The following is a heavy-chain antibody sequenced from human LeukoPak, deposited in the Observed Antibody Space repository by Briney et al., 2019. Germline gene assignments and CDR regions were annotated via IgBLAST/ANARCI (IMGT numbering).Heavy chain of an antibody. J-gene: IGHJ6*02. CDR1: GDSISSYY. Sequence: PSETLSLTCTVSGDSISSYYWSWIRQPPGKGLEWFGYIYYSGSTHYNPSLKSRVTISIDTSRNQFSLKLSSVTAADTAVYYCARHSRSHYDILTGDYYYYGMDVWGQGTTVTVSS. V-gene: IGHV4-59*08. D-gene: IGHD3-9*01. CDR2: IYYSGST. CDR3: ARHSRSHYDILTGDYYYYGMDV.